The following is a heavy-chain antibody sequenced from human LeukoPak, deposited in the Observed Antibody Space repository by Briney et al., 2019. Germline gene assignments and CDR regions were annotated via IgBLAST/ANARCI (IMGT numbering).Heavy chain of an antibody. CDR3: AREIVGGFNPGAY. V-gene: IGHV4-4*02. CDR1: PDSTTSNF. J-gene: IGHJ4*02. D-gene: IGHD1-14*01. CDR2: IHRSGST. Sequence: SETLSLTCTVSPDSTTSNFWSWVRQPPGKSLECIGEIHRSGSTNYNPSLQSRVTISIDRSKNQIALELSSVTAADTAVYYCAREIVGGFNPGAYWGQGTLVTVSS.